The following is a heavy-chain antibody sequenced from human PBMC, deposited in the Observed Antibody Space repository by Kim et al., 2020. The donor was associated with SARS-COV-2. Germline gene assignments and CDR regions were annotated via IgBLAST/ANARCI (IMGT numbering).Heavy chain of an antibody. Sequence: SVEGRFTISRDKSKNTLYLQMNSLRAEDTAVYYWARGNLGYYGSGSYPDYWGQGTLVTVSS. J-gene: IGHJ4*02. D-gene: IGHD3-10*01. V-gene: IGHV3-30*07. CDR3: ARGNLGYYGSGSYPDY.